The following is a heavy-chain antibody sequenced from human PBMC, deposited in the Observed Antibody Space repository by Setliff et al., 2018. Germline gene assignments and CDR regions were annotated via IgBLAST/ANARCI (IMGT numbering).Heavy chain of an antibody. CDR2: MWSDGTKK. D-gene: IGHD3-9*01. CDR1: GFIFRNYG. V-gene: IGHV3-33*01. Sequence: GSLRLSCAASGFIFRNYGIHWVRQTPGKGLEWVAVMWSDGTKKYYADSVKGRFTVSRDISRNTVFLDMNSLRAEDTAVYHCARDIDTTSHYGMFDYWGQGALVTVSS. CDR3: ARDIDTTSHYGMFDY. J-gene: IGHJ4*02.